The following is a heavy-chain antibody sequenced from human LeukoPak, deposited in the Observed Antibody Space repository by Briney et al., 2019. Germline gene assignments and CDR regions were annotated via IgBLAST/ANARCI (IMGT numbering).Heavy chain of an antibody. CDR3: ARAPYCSSTSCYGNWFDP. J-gene: IGHJ5*02. D-gene: IGHD2-2*01. CDR2: IYYSGST. CDR1: GGSISSYY. V-gene: IGHV4-59*01. Sequence: SETLSLTCTVSGGSISSYYWSWIRQPPGKGLEGIGYIYYSGSTNYNPSLKSRVTISVDTSKNQFSLKLSSVTAADTAVYYCARAPYCSSTSCYGNWFDPWGQGTLVTVSS.